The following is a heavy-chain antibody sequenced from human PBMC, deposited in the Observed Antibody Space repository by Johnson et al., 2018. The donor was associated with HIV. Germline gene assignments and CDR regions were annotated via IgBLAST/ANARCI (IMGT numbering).Heavy chain of an antibody. J-gene: IGHJ3*02. D-gene: IGHD4-17*01. V-gene: IGHV3-9*01. CDR1: GFKFDDYA. CDR2: ISWNSGSI. CDR3: AKDIVYGVYGSQGAFHI. Sequence: VQLVESGGGLAEPGRSLRLSCEASGFKFDDYAMHWVRQFPGKGLEWVSGISWNSGSIEYADSVKGRFSISRDNPKKSLYLQMNGLRPEDTGIYYCAKDIVYGVYGSQGAFHIWGQGTMVTVSS.